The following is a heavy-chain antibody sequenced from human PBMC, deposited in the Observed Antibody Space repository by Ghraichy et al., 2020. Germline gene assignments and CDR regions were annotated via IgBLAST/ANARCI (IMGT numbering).Heavy chain of an antibody. CDR3: ARVREGRYGSDYFDT. J-gene: IGHJ4*02. D-gene: IGHD4-17*01. Sequence: SETLSLTCTVSGGSMTSYWSWIRQSAGKGLEWIGRIYSSVSFNYNASLRSRVTLSVDTSKNQFSLNLKSVTAADTAVYYCARVREGRYGSDYFDTWSRGIVVTVSS. CDR1: GGSMTSY. V-gene: IGHV4-4*07. CDR2: IYSSVSF.